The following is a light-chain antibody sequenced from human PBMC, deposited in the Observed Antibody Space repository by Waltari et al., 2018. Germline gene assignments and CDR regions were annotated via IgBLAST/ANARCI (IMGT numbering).Light chain of an antibody. Sequence: WYQQHPGKAPKVMIYDVSKRPSGVSNRFSGSKSGNTASLTISGLQAEDEADYYCSSYTSSNTYVFGTGTKVTVL. CDR3: SSYTSSNTYV. CDR2: DVS. J-gene: IGLJ1*01. V-gene: IGLV2-14*04.